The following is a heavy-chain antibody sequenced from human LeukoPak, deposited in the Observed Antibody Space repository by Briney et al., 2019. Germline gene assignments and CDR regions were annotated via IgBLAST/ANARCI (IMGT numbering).Heavy chain of an antibody. CDR3: ARAPTVTFFDY. Sequence: KPSETLSLTCTVSGGSINSNSYYWGWIRQPPGKGLEWIGSIYYSRSTYYNPSLKSRVTISVDTPKNQFSLKLSSVTAADTAVYYCARAPTVTFFDYWGQGTLVTVSS. CDR1: GGSINSNSYY. CDR2: IYYSRST. D-gene: IGHD4-17*01. J-gene: IGHJ4*02. V-gene: IGHV4-39*01.